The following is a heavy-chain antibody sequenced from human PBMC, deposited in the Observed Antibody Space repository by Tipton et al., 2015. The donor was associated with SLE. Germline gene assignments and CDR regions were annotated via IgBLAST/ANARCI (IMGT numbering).Heavy chain of an antibody. CDR3: VRLIGQLRPSGD. D-gene: IGHD2-21*01. CDR1: GDSISSTTFY. Sequence: TLSLTCTVSGDSISSTTFYWGWVRQPPGKGLEWIGKTYYSGSSYYSGNTYYNPSLKSRVTISVDASKDQFSLELESVTAADTAVYFCVRLIGQLRPSGDWGQGTLVTVSS. J-gene: IGHJ4*02. V-gene: IGHV4-39*07. CDR2: SYYSGNT.